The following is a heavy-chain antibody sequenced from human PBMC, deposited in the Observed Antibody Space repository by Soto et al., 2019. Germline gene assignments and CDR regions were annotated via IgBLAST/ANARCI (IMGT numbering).Heavy chain of an antibody. J-gene: IGHJ6*02. V-gene: IGHV4-30-4*01. D-gene: IGHD2-2*01. CDR1: GGSISSGDYY. CDR3: ARDSLPLSDIVLVPAAAIYYYGMDV. CDR2: IYYSGST. Sequence: SETLSLTCTVSGGSISSGDYYWSWIRQPPGKGLEWIGYIYYSGSTYYNPSLKSRVTISVDTSKNQFSLKLSSVTAADTAVYYCARDSLPLSDIVLVPAAAIYYYGMDVWGQGTTVTVSS.